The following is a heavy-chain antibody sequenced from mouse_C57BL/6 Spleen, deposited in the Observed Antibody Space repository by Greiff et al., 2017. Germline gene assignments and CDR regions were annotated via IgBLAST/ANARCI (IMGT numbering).Heavy chain of an antibody. J-gene: IGHJ4*01. Sequence: VQLQQPGAELVRPGSSVKLSCKASGYTFTSYWMDWVKQRPGQGLEWIGNIYPSDSETHYNQKFKDKATLTVDKSSSAAYMQLSSLTSEDSAVYYCARRTAQARAMDYWGQETSVTLSS. V-gene: IGHV1-61*01. CDR1: GYTFTSYW. CDR3: ARRTAQARAMDY. D-gene: IGHD3-2*02. CDR2: IYPSDSET.